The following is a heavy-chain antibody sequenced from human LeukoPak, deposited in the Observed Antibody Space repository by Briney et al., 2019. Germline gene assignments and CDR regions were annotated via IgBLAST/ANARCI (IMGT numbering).Heavy chain of an antibody. V-gene: IGHV1-46*01. J-gene: IGHJ4*02. CDR3: AREYGDGNLFDY. CDR2: INPSGGST. CDR1: GYTFTSYY. D-gene: IGHD4-17*01. Sequence: ASVKVSCKASGYTFTSYYMHWVRQAPGQGLEWMGIINPSGGSTSYAQKFQGRVTMTRDMSTSTVYMELSSLRSEDTAVYYCAREYGDGNLFDYWGQGTLVTVSS.